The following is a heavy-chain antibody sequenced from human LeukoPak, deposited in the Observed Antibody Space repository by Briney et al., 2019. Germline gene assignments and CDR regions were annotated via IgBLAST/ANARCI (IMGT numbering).Heavy chain of an antibody. V-gene: IGHV3-23*01. CDR1: GFTFSSYA. CDR3: AKERKYYDFWSGYPLGYYMDV. CDR2: VSGSGGST. D-gene: IGHD3-3*01. J-gene: IGHJ6*03. Sequence: GGSLRLSCAASGFTFSSYAMSWVRQAPGKGLEWVSAVSGSGGSTYYADSVKGRFTISRDNSKNTLYLQMNSLRAEDTAVYYCAKERKYYDFWSGYPLGYYMDVWGKGTTVTVSS.